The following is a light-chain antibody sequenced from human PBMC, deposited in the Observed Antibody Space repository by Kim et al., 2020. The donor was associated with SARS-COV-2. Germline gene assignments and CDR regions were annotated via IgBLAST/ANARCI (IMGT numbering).Light chain of an antibody. CDR2: RNN. J-gene: IGLJ2*01. CDR3: AAWDDSLSVV. CDR1: SSNIGSNY. V-gene: IGLV1-47*01. Sequence: PGQRVTISCSGSSSNIGSNYVYWYQQLPGTAPKLLIYRNNQRPSGVPDRFSGSKSGTSASLAISGLRSEDEADYYCAAWDDSLSVVFGGGTKLTVL.